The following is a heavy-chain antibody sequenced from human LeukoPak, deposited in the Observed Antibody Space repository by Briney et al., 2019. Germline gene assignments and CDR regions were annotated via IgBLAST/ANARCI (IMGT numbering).Heavy chain of an antibody. CDR2: MYYSGST. J-gene: IGHJ5*02. D-gene: IGHD3-10*01. CDR1: GGSISSYQ. Sequence: TSETLSLTCTVSGGSISSYQWSWIRQPPGKGLEWIGYMYYSGSTKYNPSLKSRVTISGDPSKNQFSLKLISVTAADAAVYYCAGHDYYGSGSYRWGQGTLVTVSS. CDR3: AGHDYYGSGSYR. V-gene: IGHV4-59*08.